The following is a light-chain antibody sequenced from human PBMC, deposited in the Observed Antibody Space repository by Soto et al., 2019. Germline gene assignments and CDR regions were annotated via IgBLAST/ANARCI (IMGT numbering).Light chain of an antibody. CDR2: TAS. CDR1: QHIDTF. J-gene: IGKJ2*01. Sequence: EIPMTQSPLSLSASVGARVTITCRASQHIDTFLVWYQVKPGKAPKLLIQTASSLHSGVPSRFSGGGFGTSFTLTISRLQPDDFATYYCQESATTPYTLGQGTKLEIK. V-gene: IGKV1-39*01. CDR3: QESATTPYT.